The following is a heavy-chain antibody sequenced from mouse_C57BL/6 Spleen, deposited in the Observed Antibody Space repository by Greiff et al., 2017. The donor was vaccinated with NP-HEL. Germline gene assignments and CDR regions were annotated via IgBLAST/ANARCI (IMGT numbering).Heavy chain of an antibody. J-gene: IGHJ3*01. D-gene: IGHD1-2*01. CDR3: ARKATAGFAY. Sequence: EVKLVESGGGLVKPGGSLKLSCAASGFTFSDYGMHWVRQAPEKGLEWVAYISSGSSTIYYADTVKGRFTISRDNAKNTLFLQMTSLRSEDTAMYYCARKATAGFAYWGQGTLVTVSA. V-gene: IGHV5-17*01. CDR1: GFTFSDYG. CDR2: ISSGSSTI.